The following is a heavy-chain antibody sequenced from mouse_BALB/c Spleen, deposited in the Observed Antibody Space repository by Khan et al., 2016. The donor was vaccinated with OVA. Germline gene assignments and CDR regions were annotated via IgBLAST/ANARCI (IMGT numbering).Heavy chain of an antibody. D-gene: IGHD2-14*01. V-gene: IGHV1-4*01. CDR2: ISPSSGYT. Sequence: VQLQESGAELARPGASVKMSCKASGYTFTSYTMHWVKQRPGQGLEWIGYISPSSGYTNYNQKFKDKATLTADKSSSTAYMQLSSLTSEDSAVYDSAREGAYYRSDGWFAYWGQGTLVTVSA. CDR3: AREGAYYRSDGWFAY. CDR1: GYTFTSYT. J-gene: IGHJ3*01.